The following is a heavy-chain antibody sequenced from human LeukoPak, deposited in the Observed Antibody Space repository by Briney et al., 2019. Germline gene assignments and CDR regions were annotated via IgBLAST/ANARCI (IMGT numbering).Heavy chain of an antibody. D-gene: IGHD4-17*01. CDR1: GYTFTGYY. CDR2: IDPNSGGT. Sequence: ASVKVSCKASGYTFTGYYMHWVRQAPGQGLEWMGWIDPNSGGTNYAQKFQGRVTMTRDTSISTAYMELSRLRSDDTAVYYCARSGPYGDYVDYWGQGTLVTVSS. CDR3: ARSGPYGDYVDY. V-gene: IGHV1-2*02. J-gene: IGHJ4*02.